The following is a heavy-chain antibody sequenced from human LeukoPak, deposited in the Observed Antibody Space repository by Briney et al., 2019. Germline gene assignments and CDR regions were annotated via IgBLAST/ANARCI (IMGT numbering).Heavy chain of an antibody. CDR2: IYPGDSDT. CDR1: GYRFTRYW. Sequence: GGALKTSFKGSGYRFTRYWIEWGRPRPGEGVGWRGIIYPGDSDTSYSPSFPGQLTISADQSISTASLQWSSLKASDPAMYYCARHPIAAAGTNWFDLWGQGTLVTVSS. V-gene: IGHV5-51*01. CDR3: ARHPIAAAGTNWFDL. D-gene: IGHD6-13*01. J-gene: IGHJ5*02.